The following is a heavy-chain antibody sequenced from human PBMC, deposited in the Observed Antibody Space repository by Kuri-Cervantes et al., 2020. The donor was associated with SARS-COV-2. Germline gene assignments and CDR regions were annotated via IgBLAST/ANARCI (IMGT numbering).Heavy chain of an antibody. CDR3: ARHRSGDWLYFDY. CDR2: IYYSGST. J-gene: IGHJ4*02. CDR1: GGSISSYY. Sequence: GSLRLSCTVSGGSISSYYWSWIRQPPGKGLEWIGYIYYSGSTNYNPSLESRVTISVDTSKNQFSLKLSSVTAADTAVYYCARHRSGDWLYFDYWGQGTLVTVSS. V-gene: IGHV4-59*08. D-gene: IGHD2-21*02.